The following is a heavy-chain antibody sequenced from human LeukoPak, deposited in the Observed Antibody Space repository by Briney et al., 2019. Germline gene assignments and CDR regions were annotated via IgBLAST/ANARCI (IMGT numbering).Heavy chain of an antibody. CDR1: GFTFSSYS. CDR3: ARVDGYDSSGYLDY. V-gene: IGHV3-48*01. CDR2: ISRSSSTI. D-gene: IGHD3-22*01. Sequence: PGGSLRLSCAASGFTFSSYSMNWVGQAPGKGRGGVSYISRSSSTIYYADSVKGRFTISRDNAKNSLYLQMNSLRAEDTAVYYCARVDGYDSSGYLDYWGQGTLVTVSS. J-gene: IGHJ4*02.